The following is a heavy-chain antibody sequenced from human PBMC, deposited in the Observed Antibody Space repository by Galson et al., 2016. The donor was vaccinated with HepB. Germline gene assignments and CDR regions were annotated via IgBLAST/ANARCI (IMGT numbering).Heavy chain of an antibody. CDR3: ARERVYYYGPGGYYTLDY. V-gene: IGHV1-46*01. CDR2: IDPSGDST. J-gene: IGHJ4*02. CDR1: GYTFTTYY. Sequence: SVKVSCKASGYTFTTYYMHWVRQAPGQGLEWMGMIDPSGDSTNYAQKFQGRVTMTRDTSTSTVYMELSSLRSGDTAVYYCARERVYYYGPGGYYTLDYWGQGTLVTVSS. D-gene: IGHD3-10*01.